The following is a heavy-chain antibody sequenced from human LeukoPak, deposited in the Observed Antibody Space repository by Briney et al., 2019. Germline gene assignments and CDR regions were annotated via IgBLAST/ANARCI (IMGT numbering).Heavy chain of an antibody. CDR2: IHYSGTT. CDR1: GGSISSYY. CDR3: ARVPPGYGYGYFDY. D-gene: IGHD5-18*01. J-gene: IGHJ4*02. V-gene: IGHV4-59*01. Sequence: PSETLSLTCTVSGGSISSYYWSWIRQPPGKGRECIGYIHYSGTTKYSPSLESRATISGDTSKNQFSLNLRSVTAADTAVYYCARVPPGYGYGYFDYWGQGILVTVSS.